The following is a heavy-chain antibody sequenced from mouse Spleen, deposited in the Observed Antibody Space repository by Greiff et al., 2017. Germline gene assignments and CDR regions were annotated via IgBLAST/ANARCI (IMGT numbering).Heavy chain of an antibody. Sequence: EVQLVESGGGLVKLGGSLKLSCAASGFTFSSYAMSWVRQTPEKRLEWVATISSGGGNTYYPDSVKGRFTISRDNAKNTLYLQMSSLKSEDTAMYYCARHDDGYYGWFAYWGQGTLVTVSA. CDR2: ISSGGGNT. CDR3: ARHDDGYYGWFAY. V-gene: IGHV5-9-3*01. D-gene: IGHD2-3*01. J-gene: IGHJ3*01. CDR1: GFTFSSYA.